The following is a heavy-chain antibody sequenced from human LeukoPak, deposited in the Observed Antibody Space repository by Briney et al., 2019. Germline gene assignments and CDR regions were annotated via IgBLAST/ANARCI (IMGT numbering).Heavy chain of an antibody. CDR3: AREWVNCSSTRWCWNYYGSGSYFKGEYYFDY. CDR1: GGSISSYY. J-gene: IGHJ4*02. D-gene: IGHD3-10*01. Sequence: ASETLSLTCTVSGGSISSYYWSWIRQPPGKGLEWIGYIYYSGSTNYNPSLKSRVTISVDTSKNQFSLKLSSVTAADTAVYYCAREWVNCSSTRWCWNYYGSGSYFKGEYYFDYWGQGTLVTVSS. CDR2: IYYSGST. V-gene: IGHV4-59*12.